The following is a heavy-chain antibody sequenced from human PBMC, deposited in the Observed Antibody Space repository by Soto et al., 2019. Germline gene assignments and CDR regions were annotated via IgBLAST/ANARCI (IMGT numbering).Heavy chain of an antibody. J-gene: IGHJ4*02. CDR1: RFMFSGYA. Sequence: GGSLRLSCAASRFMFSGYAMSWVRQAPGKGLEWVSGISGSGGSTWYADSVKDRFTISRDNSKNMVYLQINSLRVEDTAQYFCVKEWTPRRAFESWGQGTPVTVAS. CDR2: ISGSGGST. V-gene: IGHV3-23*01. D-gene: IGHD5-12*01. CDR3: VKEWTPRRAFES.